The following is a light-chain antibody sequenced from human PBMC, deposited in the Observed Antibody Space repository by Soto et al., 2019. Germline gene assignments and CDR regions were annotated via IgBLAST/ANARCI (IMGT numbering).Light chain of an antibody. Sequence: DIQMTQSPSTLSASVGDRVTITCRASQSISDSLAWYQQKPGKAPKLLIYDASSLESGVPSRFSGSKSGTEFTLTISSLQTDDFATYYCQQYNTYPWTFGQGTKVDI. V-gene: IGKV1-5*01. CDR3: QQYNTYPWT. CDR1: QSISDS. CDR2: DAS. J-gene: IGKJ1*01.